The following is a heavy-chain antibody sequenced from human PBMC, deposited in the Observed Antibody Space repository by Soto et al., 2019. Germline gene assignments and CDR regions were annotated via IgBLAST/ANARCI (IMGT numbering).Heavy chain of an antibody. CDR3: AGRNWNPPLLDY. CDR2: IDPIFGTT. J-gene: IGHJ4*02. D-gene: IGHD1-20*01. CDR1: GDTFNSHA. Sequence: QVQLVQSGAEVKKPGSSVMVSCQFSGDTFNSHAITWVRQAPGQGLEWMGGIDPIFGTTYYAQKFQVRVTITADESTTTAYMEVSNLRSEDTAMYYCAGRNWNPPLLDYWGEGTLLTVSS. V-gene: IGHV1-69*12.